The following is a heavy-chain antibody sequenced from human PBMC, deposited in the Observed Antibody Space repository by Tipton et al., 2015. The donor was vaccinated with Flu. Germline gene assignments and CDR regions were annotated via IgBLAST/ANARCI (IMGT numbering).Heavy chain of an antibody. CDR1: GGSISSGSYY. J-gene: IGHJ4*02. CDR3: AIVRSYYDSSGYYYAFDY. CDR2: IYTSGST. D-gene: IGHD3-22*01. V-gene: IGHV4-61*02. Sequence: LRLSCTVSGGSISSGSYYWSWIRQPAGKGLEWIGRIYTSGSTNYNPSLKSRVTISVDTSKNQFSLKLSSVTAADTAVYYCAIVRSYYDSSGYYYAFDYWGQGTLVTVSS.